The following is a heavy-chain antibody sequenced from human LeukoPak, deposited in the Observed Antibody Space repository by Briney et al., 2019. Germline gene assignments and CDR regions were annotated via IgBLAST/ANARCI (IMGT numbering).Heavy chain of an antibody. CDR3: ARRPREIDY. J-gene: IGHJ4*02. CDR1: AFTFSSYS. CDR2: ISSSSSYI. D-gene: IGHD1-26*01. Sequence: GGSLRLSCAASAFTFSSYSMNCVRQAPGKWLEWVSSISSSSSYIYYADSVKGRFTISRDNAKNSLYLQMNSLRAEDTAVYYCARRPREIDYWGQGTLVTVSS. V-gene: IGHV3-21*01.